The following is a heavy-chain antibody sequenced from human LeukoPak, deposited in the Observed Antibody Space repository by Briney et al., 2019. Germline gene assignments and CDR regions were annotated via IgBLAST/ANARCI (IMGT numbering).Heavy chain of an antibody. J-gene: IGHJ5*02. CDR1: GGSISSTYKY. CDR3: ARSTASEGPTHNWFDP. D-gene: IGHD2-2*01. V-gene: IGHV4-39*01. Sequence: SETLSLTCTVSGGSISSTYKYWGWVRQPPGRGLEWIGSIYYSGTTYYNPSLKSRVTVSVDTSKNQFSLKLTSVTAADTAVYYCARSTASEGPTHNWFDPWGQGTLVTVSS. CDR2: IYYSGTT.